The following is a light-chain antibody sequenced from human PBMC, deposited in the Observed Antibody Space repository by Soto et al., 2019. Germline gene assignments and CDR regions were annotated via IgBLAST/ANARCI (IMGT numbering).Light chain of an antibody. CDR2: GAS. V-gene: IGKV3-20*01. CDR3: QQYGSSRWT. J-gene: IGKJ1*01. CDR1: QSVSSSY. Sequence: EIVLTQSPGTLSLSPGERATLSCRASQSVSSSYSAWYQQKPGQAPRLLIYGASSRATGIPDRFSGSGSGTDFTLTISRREPEDFAVYYCQQYGSSRWTFGQGTKLEIK.